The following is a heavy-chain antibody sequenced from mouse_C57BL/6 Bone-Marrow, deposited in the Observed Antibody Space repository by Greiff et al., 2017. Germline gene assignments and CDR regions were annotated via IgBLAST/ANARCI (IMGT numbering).Heavy chain of an antibody. CDR1: GYTFTSYW. CDR3: ARRTGTRAMDY. D-gene: IGHD4-1*01. J-gene: IGHJ4*01. V-gene: IGHV1-53*01. CDR2: INPSNGGT. Sequence: QVQLQQPGTELVKPGASVKLSCTASGYTFTSYWMHWVKQRPGQGLEWIGNINPSNGGTTYNEKFKSKATLTVDKSSSTAYMQLSSLTSEGSAVYYCARRTGTRAMDYWGERTSVTDSS.